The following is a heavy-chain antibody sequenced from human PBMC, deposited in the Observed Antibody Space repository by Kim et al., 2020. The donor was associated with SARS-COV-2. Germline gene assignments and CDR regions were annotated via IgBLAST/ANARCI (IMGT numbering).Heavy chain of an antibody. CDR1: GFTFSTYA. J-gene: IGHJ3*02. V-gene: IGHV3-30*18. CDR2: ISDDGRKK. Sequence: GGSLRLSCEASGFTFSTYAMHWVRQAPGKGLEWVASISDDGRKKDYADSVRGRFSVSRDDSENTLDLQMSGLRPDDTAVYFCAKDMDYDSSGIDMWGQGTMVTVSS. D-gene: IGHD3-22*01. CDR3: AKDMDYDSSGIDM.